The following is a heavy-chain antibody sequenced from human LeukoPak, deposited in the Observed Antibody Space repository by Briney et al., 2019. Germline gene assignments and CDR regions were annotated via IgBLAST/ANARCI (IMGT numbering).Heavy chain of an antibody. CDR1: GFTFSSYA. J-gene: IGHJ6*02. CDR2: ISYDGSNK. CDR3: AREDYYDSTGYRSDYYYYGMDV. V-gene: IGHV3-30*04. D-gene: IGHD3-22*01. Sequence: GGSLRLSCAASGFTFSSYAMHWVRQAPGKGLEWVAVISYDGSNKYYADSVKGRFTISRDNSKNTLYLQMNSLRAEDTAVYYCAREDYYDSTGYRSDYYYYGMDVWGQGTTVTVSS.